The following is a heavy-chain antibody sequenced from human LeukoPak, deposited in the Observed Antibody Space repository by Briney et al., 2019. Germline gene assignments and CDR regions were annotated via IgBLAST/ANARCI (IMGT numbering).Heavy chain of an antibody. D-gene: IGHD3-22*01. Sequence: SETLSLTCAVSGGSISSGGYSWSWIRQPPGKGLEWIGYIYHSGSTYYNPSLKSRVTISVDRSKNQFFLNLSSVTAADTAVYYCAGLVGRYSSGLYYYYLDYWGQGTLVTVSS. CDR2: IYHSGST. J-gene: IGHJ4*02. CDR1: GGSISSGGYS. V-gene: IGHV4-30-2*01. CDR3: AGLVGRYSSGLYYYYLDY.